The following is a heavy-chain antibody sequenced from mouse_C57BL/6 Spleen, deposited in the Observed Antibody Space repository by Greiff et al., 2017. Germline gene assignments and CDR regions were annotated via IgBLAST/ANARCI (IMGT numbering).Heavy chain of an antibody. D-gene: IGHD1-1*01. Sequence: VQLQESGPGLVAPSQSLSIPCTVSGFSLTSYAISWVRQPPGKGLEWLGVIWTGGGTNYNSALNSRLSISKDNSKSQVFLKMNSLQTDDTARYYCARNYYGSRNWYFGVWGTGATVTVSS. J-gene: IGHJ1*03. V-gene: IGHV2-9-1*01. CDR2: IWTGGGT. CDR3: ARNYYGSRNWYFGV. CDR1: GFSLTSYA.